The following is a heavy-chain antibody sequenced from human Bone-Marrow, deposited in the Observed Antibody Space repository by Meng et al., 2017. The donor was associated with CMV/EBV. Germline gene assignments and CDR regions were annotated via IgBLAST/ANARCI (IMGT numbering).Heavy chain of an antibody. D-gene: IGHD3-22*01. Sequence: GESLKISCAASGFTFSSYAMHWVRQAPGKGLEWVAVISYDGSNKYYADSVKGRFTISRDNSKNTLYLQMNSLRAEDTAVYYCARTMIVVWGQGTLFTVSS. CDR2: ISYDGSNK. J-gene: IGHJ4*02. V-gene: IGHV3-30-3*01. CDR3: ARTMIVV. CDR1: GFTFSSYA.